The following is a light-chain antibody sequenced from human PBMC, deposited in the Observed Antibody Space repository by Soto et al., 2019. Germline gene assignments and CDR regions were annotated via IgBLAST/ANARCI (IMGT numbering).Light chain of an antibody. V-gene: IGKV1-5*03. CDR1: QSISSW. CDR3: QHDNSYSIT. Sequence: DIQMTQSPSTLSASVGDRVTITCRASQSISSWLAWYQQKPGKAPKLLIYKASSLESGVPSRFSGSGSGTEFTLTISSLQPDDFATYYCQHDNSYSITFVQGTRLEIK. CDR2: KAS. J-gene: IGKJ5*01.